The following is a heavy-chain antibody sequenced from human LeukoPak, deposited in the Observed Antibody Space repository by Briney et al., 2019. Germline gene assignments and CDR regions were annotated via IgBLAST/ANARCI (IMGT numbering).Heavy chain of an antibody. CDR2: ISAYNGNT. V-gene: IGHV1-18*01. CDR1: GYTFTSYG. Sequence: ASVNVSCTASGYTFTSYGISWVRQAPGQGLEWMGWISAYNGNTNYAQKLQGRVTMTTDTSTSTAYMELRSLRSDDTAVYYCARGPNSYGDYGRLNYWGQGTLVTVSS. J-gene: IGHJ4*02. D-gene: IGHD4-17*01. CDR3: ARGPNSYGDYGRLNY.